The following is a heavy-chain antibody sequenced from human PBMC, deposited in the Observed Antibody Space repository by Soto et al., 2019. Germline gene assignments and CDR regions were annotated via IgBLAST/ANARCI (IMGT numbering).Heavy chain of an antibody. CDR1: GFTFSSYS. D-gene: IGHD2-2*01. Sequence: GGSLRLSCAASGFTFSSYSMNWVRQAPGKGLEWVSSISSSSSYIYYADSVKGRFTISRDNAKNSLYLQMNSLRAEDTAVYYCARESTGPDAFDIWGQGTMVTVSS. CDR3: ARESTGPDAFDI. J-gene: IGHJ3*02. CDR2: ISSSSSYI. V-gene: IGHV3-21*01.